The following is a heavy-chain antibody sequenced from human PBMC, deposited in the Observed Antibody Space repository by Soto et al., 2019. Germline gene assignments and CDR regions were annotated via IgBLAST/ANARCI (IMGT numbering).Heavy chain of an antibody. CDR3: ARGAYYYDTSGLSY. J-gene: IGHJ4*02. Sequence: PGGSLRLSCAASGFTFSSYSMNWVRQAPGKGLEWVSYISISSSTIYYADSVKGRFTISGDNAKNSLYLQMNSLRAEDTAVYYCARGAYYYDTSGLSYWGQGTRVTVSS. CDR1: GFTFSSYS. V-gene: IGHV3-48*01. D-gene: IGHD3-22*01. CDR2: ISISSSTI.